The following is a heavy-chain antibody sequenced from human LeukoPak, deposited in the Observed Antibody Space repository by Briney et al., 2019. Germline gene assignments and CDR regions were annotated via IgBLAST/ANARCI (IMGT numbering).Heavy chain of an antibody. CDR3: ARVTLDSYYGSSDVDY. V-gene: IGHV1-18*01. D-gene: IGHD3-22*01. J-gene: IGHJ4*02. CDR2: ISAYNGNT. Sequence: ASVKVSCKASGYTFTSYGISWVRQAPGQGLEWMGWISAYNGNTNYAQKLQGRVTMTTDTSTSTAYMELRSLRSDDTAVYYCARVTLDSYYGSSDVDYWGQGTLVTVSS. CDR1: GYTFTSYG.